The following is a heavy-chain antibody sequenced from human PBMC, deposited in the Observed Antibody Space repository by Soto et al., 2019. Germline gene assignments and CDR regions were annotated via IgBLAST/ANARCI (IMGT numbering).Heavy chain of an antibody. CDR2: INHSGST. CDR1: GGSFSGYY. J-gene: IGHJ4*02. CDR3: ARVRTPGRAAAGLPDY. D-gene: IGHD6-13*01. V-gene: IGHV4-34*01. Sequence: SETLSLTCAVYGGSFSGYYWSWIRQPPGKGLEWIGEINHSGSTNYNPSLKSRVTISVDTSKNQFSLKLSSVTAADTAVYYCARVRTPGRAAAGLPDYRGQGTLVTVSS.